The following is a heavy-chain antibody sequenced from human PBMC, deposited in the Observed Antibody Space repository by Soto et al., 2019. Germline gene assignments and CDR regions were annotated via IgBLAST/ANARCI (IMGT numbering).Heavy chain of an antibody. CDR3: ARVGPAHYYDSSGYYSPLDY. V-gene: IGHV1-69*01. J-gene: IGHJ4*02. CDR1: GDTFSSYA. D-gene: IGHD3-22*01. Sequence: QVPLVQSGAEVKKPGSSVKVSCKASGDTFSSYAINWVRQAPGQGLEWMGGIIPMFGTANYAQKFKGRVTITAGESTSTVYMELSSLRSEDTAVYYCARVGPAHYYDSSGYYSPLDYWGQGTLVTVSS. CDR2: IIPMFGTA.